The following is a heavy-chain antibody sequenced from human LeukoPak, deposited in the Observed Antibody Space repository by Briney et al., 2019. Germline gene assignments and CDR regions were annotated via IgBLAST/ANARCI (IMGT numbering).Heavy chain of an antibody. Sequence: GGSLRLSCAASGFTFSTSAMHWVRDAPGKGLDGGAVISYDESNKYYADCVKGRFTISRDNSKNTLYLQMSSLRADDTAMYYCARGTDTKPFWSGYWVDVWGQGTTVTVSS. V-gene: IGHV3-30*03. CDR3: ARGTDTKPFWSGYWVDV. CDR1: GFTFSTSA. D-gene: IGHD3-3*01. CDR2: ISYDESNK. J-gene: IGHJ6*02.